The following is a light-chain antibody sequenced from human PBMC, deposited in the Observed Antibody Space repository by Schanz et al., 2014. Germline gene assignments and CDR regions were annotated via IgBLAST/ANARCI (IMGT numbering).Light chain of an antibody. CDR3: AAWDDSLGAHVV. CDR1: SSNIGGNY. J-gene: IGLJ2*01. V-gene: IGLV1-47*01. Sequence: QSVLTQPPSASGTPGQRVIISCSGTSSNIGGNYVYWYQQLSGTAPKLLIYKNDQRPSGVPDRFSASKSGTSASLAISGLRSEDEADYYCAAWDDSLGAHVVFGGGTKLTVL. CDR2: KND.